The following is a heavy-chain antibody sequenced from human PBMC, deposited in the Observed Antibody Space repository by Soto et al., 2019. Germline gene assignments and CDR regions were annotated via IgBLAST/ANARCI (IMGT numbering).Heavy chain of an antibody. J-gene: IGHJ4*02. Sequence: GGSLRLSCAASGFTFSSYAMSWVRQAPGKGLEWVSAISGSGGSTYYADSVKGRFTISRDNSKNTLYLQMNSLRAEDTAAYYCAKGGTARSRGWGGDYYSDSSPFDYWGQGTLVTVSS. CDR1: GFTFSSYA. CDR3: AKGGTARSRGWGGDYYSDSSPFDY. V-gene: IGHV3-23*01. CDR2: ISGSGGST. D-gene: IGHD3-22*01.